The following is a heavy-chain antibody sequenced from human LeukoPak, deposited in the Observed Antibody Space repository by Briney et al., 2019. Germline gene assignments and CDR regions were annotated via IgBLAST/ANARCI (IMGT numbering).Heavy chain of an antibody. CDR2: IIPIFGTA. J-gene: IGHJ4*02. CDR1: GGTFSSYA. D-gene: IGHD3-3*01. V-gene: IGHV1-69*05. Sequence: GASVKVSCKASGGTFSSYAISWVRQAPGQGLEWMGRIIPIFGTANYAQKFQGRVTITTDESTSTAYMELSSLRSEDTAVYYCARDPPTDYDFWSGYLDYWGQGTLVTVSS. CDR3: ARDPPTDYDFWSGYLDY.